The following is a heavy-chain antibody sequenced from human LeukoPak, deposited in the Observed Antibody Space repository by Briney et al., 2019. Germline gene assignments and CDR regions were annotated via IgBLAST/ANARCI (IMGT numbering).Heavy chain of an antibody. CDR1: GGSISSYY. J-gene: IGHJ5*02. V-gene: IGHV4-59*12. D-gene: IGHD1-14*01. CDR2: IYYSGST. Sequence: SETLSLTCTVSGGSISSYYWSWIRHPPGKGLEWIGYIYYSGSTYYNPSLKSRVTISVDTSKNQFSLKLSSVTAADTAVYYCASVYGRDNWFDPWGQGTRVTVSS. CDR3: ASVYGRDNWFDP.